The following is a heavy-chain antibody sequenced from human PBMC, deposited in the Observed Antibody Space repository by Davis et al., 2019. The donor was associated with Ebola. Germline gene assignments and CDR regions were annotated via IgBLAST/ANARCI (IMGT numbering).Heavy chain of an antibody. D-gene: IGHD3-10*01. CDR3: ARWVGSLHTFDS. CDR1: GMPFTTYS. Sequence: PGGSLRLSCAASGMPFTTYSMNWVRQAPGKGLEWLSTITSSSYTYYADSVKGRFTISRDNAKNSLSLQMDSLRAEDTGVYFCARWVGSLHTFDSWGQGTLVTVSS. J-gene: IGHJ4*02. CDR2: ITSSSYT. V-gene: IGHV3-21*01.